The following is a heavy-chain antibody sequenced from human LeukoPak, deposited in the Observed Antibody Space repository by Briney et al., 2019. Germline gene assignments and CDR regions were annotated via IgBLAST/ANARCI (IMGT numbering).Heavy chain of an antibody. CDR1: GYTFTKYA. J-gene: IGHJ4*02. CDR3: AIRDGYTDY. Sequence: ASVKVSCKASGYTFTKYAMHWVRQAPGQTLEWLGWINAGNAYTKYSQEFQGRVTITGDTSASTALMELSSLRSEDMAVYYCAIRDGYTDYWGQGTLVTVSS. V-gene: IGHV1-3*03. CDR2: INAGNAYT. D-gene: IGHD5-24*01.